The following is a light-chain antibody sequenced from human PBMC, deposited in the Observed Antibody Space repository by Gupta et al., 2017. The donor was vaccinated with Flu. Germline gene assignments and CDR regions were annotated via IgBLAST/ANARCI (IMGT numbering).Light chain of an antibody. Sequence: QTARITCGENNIGSRSVHWYQQKSGQAPVVVVYDDSDRPSGIPERFSGSNSGNTATLTISRVEAGDEADYFCQVWDSSSDHPVVLGGGTKLTVL. J-gene: IGLJ2*01. CDR1: NIGSRS. CDR2: DDS. CDR3: QVWDSSSDHPVV. V-gene: IGLV3-21*02.